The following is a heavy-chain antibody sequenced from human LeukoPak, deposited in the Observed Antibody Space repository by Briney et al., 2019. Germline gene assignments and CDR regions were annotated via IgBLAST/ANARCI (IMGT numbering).Heavy chain of an antibody. CDR3: ARGILVTVYAAFDY. D-gene: IGHD2/OR15-2a*01. CDR2: IIHSGRT. J-gene: IGHJ4*02. V-gene: IGHV4-34*01. CDR1: GGSFSGYY. Sequence: SETLSLTCGVYGGSFSGYYWTWIRQSPGMGLEWIGEIIHSGRTNYNPSLTSRVSISVDTSKNQFSLELSSVTAADTAVYYCARGILVTVYAAFDYWGQGTLVTVPS.